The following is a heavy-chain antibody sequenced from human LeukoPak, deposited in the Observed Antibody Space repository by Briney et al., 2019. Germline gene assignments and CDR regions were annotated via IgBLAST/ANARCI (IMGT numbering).Heavy chain of an antibody. CDR1: GFTFSSYG. J-gene: IGHJ4*02. V-gene: IGHV3-30*18. D-gene: IGHD3-10*01. CDR3: AKDSGLLWFGELFSPDY. CDR2: ISYDGSNK. Sequence: PGRSLRLSCAASGFTFSSYGMHWVRQAPGKGLEWVAVISYDGSNKYYADSVKGRFTISRDNSKNTLYLQMNSLRAEDTAVYYCAKDSGLLWFGELFSPDYWGQGTLVTVSS.